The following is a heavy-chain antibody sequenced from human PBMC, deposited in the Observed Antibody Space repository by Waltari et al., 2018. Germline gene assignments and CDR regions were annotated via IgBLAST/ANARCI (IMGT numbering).Heavy chain of an antibody. CDR2: INPNSGDT. CDR1: EYTFTGYY. D-gene: IGHD2-2*01. Sequence: QVQLVQSGAEVKKPGASVKVSCKASEYTFTGYYLHWVRQAPGQGLEWMGWINPNSGDTNYTQKFQGRVTMNRDTYTSTAYMELTRLRSDDTAVYYCARPYCTSTTCYVFFDQWGQGTLVTVSS. V-gene: IGHV1-2*02. CDR3: ARPYCTSTTCYVFFDQ. J-gene: IGHJ4*02.